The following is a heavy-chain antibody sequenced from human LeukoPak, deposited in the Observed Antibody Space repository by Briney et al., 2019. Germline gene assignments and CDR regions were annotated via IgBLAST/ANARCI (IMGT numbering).Heavy chain of an antibody. CDR3: ARDLGGNWFDP. D-gene: IGHD3-16*01. CDR1: GFTFDDYG. V-gene: IGHV3-20*01. J-gene: IGHJ5*02. Sequence: GGSLRLSCAASGFTFDDYGISWVRQAPGEGLEWVSGINWNGGSTGYADSVKGRFTISRDNAKNSLYLQMNSLRAADTALYHCARDLGGNWFDPWGQGTLVTVSS. CDR2: INWNGGST.